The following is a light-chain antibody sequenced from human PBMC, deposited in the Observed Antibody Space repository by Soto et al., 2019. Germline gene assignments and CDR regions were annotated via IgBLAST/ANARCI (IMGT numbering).Light chain of an antibody. CDR3: QAYDSRSASKV. CDR2: GNK. J-gene: IGLJ1*01. Sequence: QSVLTRPPSVSGAPGQMVTISCSGSNSNIGAGYDVHWYQQLPGAAPTLLIYGNKNRPSGVPDRFSGSRSGTSASLAITGLQSDDEADYYCQAYDSRSASKVFGSGTKVTVL. CDR1: NSNIGAGYD. V-gene: IGLV1-40*01.